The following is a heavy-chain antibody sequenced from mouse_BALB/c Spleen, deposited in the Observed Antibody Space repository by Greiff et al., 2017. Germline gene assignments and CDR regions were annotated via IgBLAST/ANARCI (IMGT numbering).Heavy chain of an antibody. CDR2: IYPGDGDT. J-gene: IGHJ3*01. V-gene: IGHV1-87*01. CDR3: ARGKAY. CDR1: GYTFTSYW. Sequence: VQLVESGAELARPGASVKLSCKASGYTFTSYWMQWVKQRPGQGLEWIGAIYPGDGDTRYTQKFKGKATLTADKSSSTAYMQLSSLASEDSAVYYCARGKAYWGQGTLVTVSA.